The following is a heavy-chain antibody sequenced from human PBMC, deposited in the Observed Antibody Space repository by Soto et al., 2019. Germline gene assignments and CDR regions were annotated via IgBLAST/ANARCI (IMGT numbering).Heavy chain of an antibody. CDR1: GFPFSSLW. Sequence: EVQLVESGGGLVLPGGSLRLSCAASGFPFSSLWMSWVRQAPGKGLEWVANIKHDGSDQYYVESEKGRFTISRDNARNSLSLQMNSLRGDDTAVYYCTRAGGSYYFDFWGQGTLVTVSA. D-gene: IGHD3-10*01. J-gene: IGHJ4*02. V-gene: IGHV3-7*01. CDR3: TRAGGSYYFDF. CDR2: IKHDGSDQ.